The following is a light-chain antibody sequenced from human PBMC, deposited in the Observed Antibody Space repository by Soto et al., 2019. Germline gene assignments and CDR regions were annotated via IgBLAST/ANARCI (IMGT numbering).Light chain of an antibody. CDR3: QSYDSSLSVV. CDR2: GNN. J-gene: IGLJ2*01. Sequence: QSVLTQPPSVSGAPGQRVTISCIGSSSNIGAGFDVHWYQHLPGTAPRLLIYGNNNRPSGVPDRFSGSKSGTSASLAITGLQAEDEADYYCQSYDSSLSVVFGGGTKVTVL. CDR1: SSNIGAGFD. V-gene: IGLV1-40*01.